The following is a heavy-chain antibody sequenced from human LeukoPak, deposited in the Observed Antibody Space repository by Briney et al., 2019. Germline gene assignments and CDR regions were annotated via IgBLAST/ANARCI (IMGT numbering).Heavy chain of an antibody. D-gene: IGHD6-19*01. CDR2: ISSNGGST. J-gene: IGHJ4*02. CDR3: ARTKYSIAVAGPFDY. V-gene: IGHV3-64*02. Sequence: GGSLRLSCAASGFTFSSYAMHWVRQAPGKGLEYVSAISSNGGSTYYADSVKGRFTISRDNSKNTLYLQMGSLRAEDMAVYYCARTKYSIAVAGPFDYWGQGTLVTVSS. CDR1: GFTFSSYA.